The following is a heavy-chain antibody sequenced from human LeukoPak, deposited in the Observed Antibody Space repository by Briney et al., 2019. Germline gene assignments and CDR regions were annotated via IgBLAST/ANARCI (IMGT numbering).Heavy chain of an antibody. CDR1: GYTFTGYY. Sequence: ASVKVSCKASGYTFTGYYMHWVRQAPGQGLEWMGWINPNSGGTNYAQKFQGRVTMTRDTSISTAYMELSRLRSDDTAVYYCARLGYCSGGSCSDAFDIWGQGTMVTVSS. V-gene: IGHV1-2*02. CDR2: INPNSGGT. CDR3: ARLGYCSGGSCSDAFDI. D-gene: IGHD2-15*01. J-gene: IGHJ3*02.